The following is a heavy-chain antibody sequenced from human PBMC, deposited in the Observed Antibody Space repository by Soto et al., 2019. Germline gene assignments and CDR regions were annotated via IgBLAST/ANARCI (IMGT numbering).Heavy chain of an antibody. CDR1: GFTFSSYG. J-gene: IGHJ6*03. D-gene: IGHD6-13*01. CDR3: AKGDIAAAQGSRRYYYYYMDV. V-gene: IGHV3-33*06. Sequence: QPGGSLRLSCAASGFTFSSYGMHWVRQAPGKGLEWVAVIWYDGSNKYYADSVKGRFTISRDNSKNTLYLQMNSLRTEDTAVYYCAKGDIAAAQGSRRYYYYYMDVWGKGTTVTVSS. CDR2: IWYDGSNK.